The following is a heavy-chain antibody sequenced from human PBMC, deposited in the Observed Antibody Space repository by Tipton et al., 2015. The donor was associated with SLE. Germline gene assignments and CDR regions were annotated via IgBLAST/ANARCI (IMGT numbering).Heavy chain of an antibody. CDR3: ARGGGSSYDY. D-gene: IGHD1-26*01. CDR2: VYSSGST. V-gene: IGHV4-4*07. CDR1: GGSISGYY. Sequence: TLSLTCTVSGGSISGYYWSWIRQPAGKGLEWIGRVYSSGSTIYNPSIKSRITLSLYTSKNQFYLRVNSVTAADTAVYYCARGGGSSYDYWGQGTLVTVSS. J-gene: IGHJ4*02.